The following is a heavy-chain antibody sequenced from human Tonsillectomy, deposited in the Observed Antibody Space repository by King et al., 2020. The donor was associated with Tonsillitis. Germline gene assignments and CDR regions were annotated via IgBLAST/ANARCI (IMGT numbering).Heavy chain of an antibody. CDR1: GFTVSSNY. CDR3: AKQGNGWFINY. V-gene: IGHV3-66*04. CDR2: IYSGGST. J-gene: IGHJ4*02. D-gene: IGHD6-19*01. Sequence: QLVQSGGGLVQPGGSLRLSCAASGFTVSSNYMSWVRQAPGKGLEWVSVIYSGGSTYYADSVKGRFSISRDNSKNTLYLQMNSLIAEDTAVYYCAKQGNGWFINYWGQGTLVTVSS.